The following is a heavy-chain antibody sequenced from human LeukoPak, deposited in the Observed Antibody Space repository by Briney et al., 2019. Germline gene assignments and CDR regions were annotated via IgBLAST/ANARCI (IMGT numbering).Heavy chain of an antibody. J-gene: IGHJ6*03. V-gene: IGHV3-73*01. D-gene: IGHD6-13*01. Sequence: GGSLRLSCAASGFTFSGSAMHWVRQASGKGLEWVGRIRSKANSYATAYAASVKGRFTISRDDSKNTAYLQMNSLKTEDTAVYYCTRHGRKSAAGTYYYYYMDVWGKGTTVTVSS. CDR2: IRSKANSYAT. CDR1: GFTFSGSA. CDR3: TRHGRKSAAGTYYYYYMDV.